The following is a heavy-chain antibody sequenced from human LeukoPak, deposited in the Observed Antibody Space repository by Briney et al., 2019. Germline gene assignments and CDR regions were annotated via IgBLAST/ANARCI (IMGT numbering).Heavy chain of an antibody. V-gene: IGHV3-30*03. CDR2: IASDGGAK. J-gene: IGHJ4*02. CDR3: AREAPWGKWYFAH. CDR1: GFSFSNHG. D-gene: IGHD7-27*01. Sequence: PGTSLRLSCVASGFSFSNHGMHWVRQAPGKGLEWVSVIASDGGAKFYADSVKGRFTLSRDNSKNMFFLQMNFLTVEDTAIYYCAREAPWGKWYFAHWGKGTPVTVSS.